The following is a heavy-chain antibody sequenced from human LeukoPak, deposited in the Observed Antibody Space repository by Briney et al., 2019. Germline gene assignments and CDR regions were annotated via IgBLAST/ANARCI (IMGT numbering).Heavy chain of an antibody. CDR3: AKDALGVYYDILTGYYHNDY. CDR2: INSDGSST. V-gene: IGHV3-74*01. D-gene: IGHD3-9*01. J-gene: IGHJ4*02. Sequence: GGSLRLSCAASGFTFSSYWMHWVRQAPGKGLVWVSRINSDGSSTSYADSVKGRFTISRDNSKNTLYLQMNSLRAEDTAVYYCAKDALGVYYDILTGYYHNDYWGQGTLVTVSS. CDR1: GFTFSSYW.